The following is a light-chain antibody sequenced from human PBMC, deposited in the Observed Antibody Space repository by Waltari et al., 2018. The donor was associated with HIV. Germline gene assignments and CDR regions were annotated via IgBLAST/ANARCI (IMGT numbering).Light chain of an antibody. V-gene: IGKV3-15*01. CDR2: GAS. Sequence: EIVMTQYPATLSVSPGKRATLSCRASQSVSSNLAWYQQKPGQAPRLLIYGASTRATGIPARFSGSGSGTEFTLTISSLQSEDFAVYYCQQYNKAFGQGTKVEIK. J-gene: IGKJ1*01. CDR1: QSVSSN. CDR3: QQYNKA.